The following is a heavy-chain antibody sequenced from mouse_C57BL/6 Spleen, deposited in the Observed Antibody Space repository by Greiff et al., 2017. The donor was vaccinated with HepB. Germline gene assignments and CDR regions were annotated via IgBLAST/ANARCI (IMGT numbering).Heavy chain of an antibody. Sequence: QVQLKQPGAELVRPGSSVKLSCKASGYTFTSYWMHWVKQRPIQGLEWIGNIDPSDSETHYNQKFKDKATLTVDKSSSTAYMQLSSLTSEDSAVYYCANGAWYAMDYWGQGTSVTVSS. CDR3: ANGAWYAMDY. V-gene: IGHV1-52*01. CDR1: GYTFTSYW. J-gene: IGHJ4*01. D-gene: IGHD1-1*01. CDR2: IDPSDSET.